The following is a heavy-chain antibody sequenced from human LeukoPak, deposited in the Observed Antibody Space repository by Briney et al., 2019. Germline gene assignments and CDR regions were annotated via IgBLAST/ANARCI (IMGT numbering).Heavy chain of an antibody. CDR1: GFTFSSYA. Sequence: GGSLRLSCAASGFTFSSYAMSWVRQAPGKGLEWVSAISGSGGSTYYADSVKGRFTISRDNSKNTLYLQMNSLRAEDTAVYYCARDLIAYCGGDCYSGGLDYWGQGTLVTVSS. CDR3: ARDLIAYCGGDCYSGGLDY. V-gene: IGHV3-23*01. D-gene: IGHD2-21*02. CDR2: ISGSGGST. J-gene: IGHJ4*02.